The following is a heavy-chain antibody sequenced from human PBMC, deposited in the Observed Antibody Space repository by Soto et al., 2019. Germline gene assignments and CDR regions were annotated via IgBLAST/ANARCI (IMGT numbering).Heavy chain of an antibody. D-gene: IGHD6-13*01. Sequence: WTWIRQSPGGGLEWLAEVHHTGTSYYNPSLKSRLAVSADTSREQLSLNLTSLTAADTATYYCARRKDSSRYFYGMDVWGQGTTVVVSS. V-gene: IGHV4-34*01. CDR3: ARRKDSSRYFYGMDV. J-gene: IGHJ6*02. CDR2: VHHTGTS.